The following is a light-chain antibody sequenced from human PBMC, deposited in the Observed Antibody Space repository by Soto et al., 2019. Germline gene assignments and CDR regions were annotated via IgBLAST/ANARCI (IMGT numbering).Light chain of an antibody. J-gene: IGKJ3*01. CDR2: AAS. CDR3: QQADSFPFT. V-gene: IGKV1-12*01. Sequence: DIQMTQSPSSVSASVGDRVTITCRASQGVSSWVAWYQLKPGKAPNLLIYAASSLQSGVPSRFGASGSGTDFTLTISSLQPEDFATYYCQQADSFPFTFGPGTTVDIK. CDR1: QGVSSW.